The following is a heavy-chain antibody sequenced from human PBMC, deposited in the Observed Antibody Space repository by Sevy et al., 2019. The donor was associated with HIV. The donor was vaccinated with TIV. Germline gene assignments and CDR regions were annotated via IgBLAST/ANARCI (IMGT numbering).Heavy chain of an antibody. Sequence: APVKVSCKASGYTFTSYAISWVRQAPGQGLEWMGWISTFNVNTNNAQKFQGRVTMTTDTSTSTAYMELRSLRSDETAVYYCARGDCSNLSCHGSLLYWGQGTLVTVSS. CDR1: GYTFTSYA. J-gene: IGHJ4*02. CDR2: ISTFNVNT. D-gene: IGHD2-2*01. V-gene: IGHV1-18*01. CDR3: ARGDCSNLSCHGSLLY.